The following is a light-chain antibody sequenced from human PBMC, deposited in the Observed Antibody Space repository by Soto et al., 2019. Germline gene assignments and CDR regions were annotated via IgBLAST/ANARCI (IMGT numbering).Light chain of an antibody. V-gene: IGKV3-20*01. CDR1: QGVNRNS. Sequence: EIVLTQSPGTLSLSPGERAALSCMASQGVNRNSLAWYQQKPGQAPRLLIYGASSRATGIPDRFSGSGSGTDFTLTISGLEPEDFAVYYCQQYAGSPGFTFGPGTKVDFK. CDR2: GAS. J-gene: IGKJ3*01. CDR3: QQYAGSPGFT.